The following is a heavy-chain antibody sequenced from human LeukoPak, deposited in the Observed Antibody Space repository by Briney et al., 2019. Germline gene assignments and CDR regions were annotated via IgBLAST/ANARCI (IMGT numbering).Heavy chain of an antibody. CDR3: ARLVYDTYYYYYMDV. Sequence: SETLSLTCTVSGGSISSYYWSWIRQPPGKGLEWIGYIYYSGSTNYNPSLKGRVTISVDTSKNQFSLKLSSVTAADTAVYYCARLVYDTYYYYYMDVWGKGTTVTVSS. CDR2: IYYSGST. J-gene: IGHJ6*03. CDR1: GGSISSYY. D-gene: IGHD3-22*01. V-gene: IGHV4-59*01.